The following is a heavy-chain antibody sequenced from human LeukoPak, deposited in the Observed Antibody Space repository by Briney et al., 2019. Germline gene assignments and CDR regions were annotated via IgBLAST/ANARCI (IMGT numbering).Heavy chain of an antibody. V-gene: IGHV3-23*01. CDR1: GFIFSTYS. D-gene: IGHD1-1*01. CDR3: AKDKVPDCRWNFDV. CDR2: ISGGGGST. J-gene: IGHJ4*02. Sequence: PGGSLRLSCAASGFIFSTYSMNWVRQAPGKGLEWVSAISGGGGSTFYTDSVKGRFTISRDNSKNTLYLQLNSLRAEDTALYYCAKDKVPDCRWNFDVWGQGTLVTVSS.